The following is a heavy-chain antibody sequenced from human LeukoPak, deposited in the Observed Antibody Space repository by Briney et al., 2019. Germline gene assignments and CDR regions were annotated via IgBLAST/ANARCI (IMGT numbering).Heavy chain of an antibody. D-gene: IGHD5-24*01. J-gene: IGHJ4*02. CDR3: ARGWGDGYNHLTD. CDR2: INHSGST. CDR1: GFTISSYA. V-gene: IGHV4-34*01. Sequence: PGGSLRLSCAVSGFTISSYAMSWIRQPPGKGLEWIGEINHSGSTNYNPSLKSRVTISVDTSKNQFSLKLSSVTAADTAVYYCARGWGDGYNHLTDWGQGTLVTVSS.